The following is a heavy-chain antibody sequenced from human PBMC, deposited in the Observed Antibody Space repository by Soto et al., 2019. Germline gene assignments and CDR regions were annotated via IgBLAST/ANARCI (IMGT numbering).Heavy chain of an antibody. D-gene: IGHD4-17*01. CDR1: GFTFSGSS. V-gene: IGHV3-73*01. CDR2: IRSKGNSYAT. CDR3: SVTAAVHV. Sequence: GVSLRLSWVATGFTFSGSSMHWVLEASWKGLEWVVRIRSKGNSYATAYAASVKGRFTISRDDSKNTAYLQMNSLKTEHTAVYYCSVTAAVHVWGQGTLLTVSS. J-gene: IGHJ4*02.